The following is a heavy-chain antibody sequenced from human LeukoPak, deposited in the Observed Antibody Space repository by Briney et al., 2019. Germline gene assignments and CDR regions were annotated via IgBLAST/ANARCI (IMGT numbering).Heavy chain of an antibody. CDR3: ARVGSSNSHYDF. J-gene: IGHJ4*02. Sequence: SETLSLTCSVSGSSITSVSYWAWIRQPPEKGLEWIGGLSHSGATYYNPSLTSRLSTSVDTSNHRFSLTLRSVTAADTAVYYCARVGSSNSHYDFWGPGTLVTVSS. CDR1: GSSITSVSY. V-gene: IGHV4-38-2*02. D-gene: IGHD3-10*01. CDR2: LSHSGAT.